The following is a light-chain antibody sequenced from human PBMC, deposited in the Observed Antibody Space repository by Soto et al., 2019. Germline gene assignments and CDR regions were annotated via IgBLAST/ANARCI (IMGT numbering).Light chain of an antibody. CDR1: QSLGSDY. CDR3: QLYGTSRT. Sequence: ETVLTQSPGTLSLSPGERATLSCRASQSLGSDYLAWYQQKPGQAPRLLIYAVSSRAPDIPDRFSGSGSGTDFAHTISRLEQEDFAMYYCQLYGTSRTFGQGTKVEI. V-gene: IGKV3-20*01. J-gene: IGKJ1*01. CDR2: AVS.